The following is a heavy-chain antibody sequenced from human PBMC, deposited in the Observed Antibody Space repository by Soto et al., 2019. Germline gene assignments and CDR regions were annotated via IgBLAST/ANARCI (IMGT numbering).Heavy chain of an antibody. CDR2: ISSSGANT. Sequence: EVQLLESGGGLVQPGGSLRLSCAASGFTFGSYAMGWVRQTPGKGLEWVSTISSSGANTYYADSVKGRFTISRDNSKNTLYLQMKSLGAEDTAAYYCARGRAAGVGVGFDPWGQGILVTVSS. CDR3: ARGRAAGVGVGFDP. J-gene: IGHJ5*02. D-gene: IGHD2-15*01. V-gene: IGHV3-23*01. CDR1: GFTFGSYA.